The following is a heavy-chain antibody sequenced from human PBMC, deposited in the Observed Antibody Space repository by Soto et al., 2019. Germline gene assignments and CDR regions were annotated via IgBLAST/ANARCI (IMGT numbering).Heavy chain of an antibody. J-gene: IGHJ6*02. V-gene: IGHV3-30-3*01. CDR3: ARDPRQWLANSSYYYGMDV. Sequence: QVQMVESGGGVVQPWRSLRRSCAASGFTVSSSAMHCVRQAPGKGLERVAVISDDGSKKYYRDSVKGRFTISRDNSNNTLYGYMNSLRAEDTAVYYCARDPRQWLANSSYYYGMDVWGQGTTVTVSS. CDR1: GFTVSSSA. CDR2: ISDDGSKK. D-gene: IGHD6-19*01.